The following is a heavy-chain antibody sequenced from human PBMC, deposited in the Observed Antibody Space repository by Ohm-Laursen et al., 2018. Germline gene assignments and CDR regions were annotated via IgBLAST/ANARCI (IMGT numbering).Heavy chain of an antibody. V-gene: IGHV4-59*01. J-gene: IGHJ3*02. CDR2: IYYSGST. CDR1: GDSISSYY. Sequence: TLSLTCAVSGDSISSYYWSWIRQPPGKGLEWIGYIYYSGSTNYNPSLKSRVTISVDTSKNQFSLKLSSVTAADTAVYYCARRGHAFDIWGQGTMVTVSS. CDR3: ARRGHAFDI.